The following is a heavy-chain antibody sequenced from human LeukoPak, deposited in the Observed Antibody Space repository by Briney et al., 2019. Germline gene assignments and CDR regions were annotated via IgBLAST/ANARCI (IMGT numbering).Heavy chain of an antibody. CDR2: INHSGST. Sequence: SETLSLTCAVYGGSFSGYYWSWIRQPPGKGLEWIGGINHSGSTNYNPSLKSRVTISVDTSKNQFSLKLSSVTAADTAVYYCARALLRATLRYFGPVRGDWGQGTLVTVSS. J-gene: IGHJ4*02. CDR3: ARALLRATLRYFGPVRGD. V-gene: IGHV4-34*01. D-gene: IGHD3-9*01. CDR1: GGSFSGYY.